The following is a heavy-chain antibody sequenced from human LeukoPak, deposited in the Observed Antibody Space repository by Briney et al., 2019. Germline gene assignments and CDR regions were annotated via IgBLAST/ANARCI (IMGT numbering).Heavy chain of an antibody. CDR2: IYTSGST. D-gene: IGHD3-3*01. CDR3: ARGDYDFWSGYLDY. Sequence: SETLSLTXTVSGGSISSGSYYWSWIRQPAGKGLEWIGRIYTSGSTNYNPSLKSRVTISVDTSKNQFSLKLSSVTAADTAVYYCARGDYDFWSGYLDYWGQGTLVTVSS. J-gene: IGHJ4*02. CDR1: GGSISSGSYY. V-gene: IGHV4-61*02.